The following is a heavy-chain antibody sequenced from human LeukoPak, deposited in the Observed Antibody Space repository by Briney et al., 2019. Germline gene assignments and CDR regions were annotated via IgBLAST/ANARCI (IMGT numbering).Heavy chain of an antibody. CDR3: AKDSSSGSSYYFHGMDV. V-gene: IGHV3-30*18. Sequence: GGSLRLSCAASGFTFSSYWMHWVRQAPGKGLEWLAVTSFDGGNTYYAASVKGRFTISRDNSNNTLDQQMNSLRAEDTAVYYCAKDSSSGSSYYFHGMDVWGQGTTVIVSS. CDR2: TSFDGGNT. CDR1: GFTFSSYW. J-gene: IGHJ6*02. D-gene: IGHD3-10*01.